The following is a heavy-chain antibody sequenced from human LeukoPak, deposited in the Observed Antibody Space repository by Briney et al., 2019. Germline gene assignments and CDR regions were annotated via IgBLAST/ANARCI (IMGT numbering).Heavy chain of an antibody. Sequence: SETLSLTCTVSGGSISSSSYYWGWLRQPPGKGLEWIGSIYYSGSTYYNPSLKSRVTISVDTSKNQFSLKLSSVTAADTAVYYCARVYYYGSGSYQYYFDYWGQGTLVTVSS. D-gene: IGHD3-10*01. J-gene: IGHJ4*02. V-gene: IGHV4-39*01. CDR3: ARVYYYGSGSYQYYFDY. CDR1: GGSISSSSYY. CDR2: IYYSGST.